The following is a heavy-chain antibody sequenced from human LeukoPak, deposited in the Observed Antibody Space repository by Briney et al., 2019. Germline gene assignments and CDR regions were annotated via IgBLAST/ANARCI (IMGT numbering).Heavy chain of an antibody. CDR3: ARAYSSSWYFNWFDP. V-gene: IGHV4-38-2*02. J-gene: IGHJ5*02. CDR2: IYHSGST. D-gene: IGHD6-13*01. CDR1: GYSISSGYY. Sequence: PSETLSLTCTVSGYSISSGYYWAWIRQPPGKGLEWIGNIYHSGSTYYNPSLKSRVTISVDTSNNQFSLQLTSVTAADTAVYYCARAYSSSWYFNWFDPWGQGTLVTVSS.